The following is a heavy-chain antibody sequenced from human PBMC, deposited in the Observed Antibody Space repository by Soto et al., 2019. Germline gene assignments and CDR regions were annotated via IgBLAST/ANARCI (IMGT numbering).Heavy chain of an antibody. CDR2: IDPSDSYT. CDR3: ARRGGAARGSYCYYGMDV. J-gene: IGHJ6*02. V-gene: IGHV5-10-1*01. D-gene: IGHD6-6*01. Sequence: PGESLKISCKGSGYSFTSYWISWVRQMPGKGLEWMGRIDPSDSYTNYSPSFQGHVTISADKSISTAYLQWSSLKASDTAMYYCARRGGAARGSYCYYGMDVWGQGTTVTVSS. CDR1: GYSFTSYW.